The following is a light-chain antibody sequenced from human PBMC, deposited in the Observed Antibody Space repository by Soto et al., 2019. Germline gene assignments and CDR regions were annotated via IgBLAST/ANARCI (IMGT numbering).Light chain of an antibody. CDR3: QQYKADSLT. V-gene: IGKV1-5*01. J-gene: IGKJ4*01. CDR2: DAS. Sequence: DIQMTQSPSTLSASVGDRVTITCRASQSISNWLAWYQQKPGKAPKLLIYDASYLESGVPSSFSGSGSGTEFTLTISSLQPDDFATYYCQQYKADSLTFGGGTEVEIK. CDR1: QSISNW.